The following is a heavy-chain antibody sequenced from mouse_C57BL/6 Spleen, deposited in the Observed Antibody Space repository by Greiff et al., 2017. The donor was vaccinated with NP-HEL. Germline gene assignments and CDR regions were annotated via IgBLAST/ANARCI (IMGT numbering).Heavy chain of an antibody. CDR3: AREGAYGNSWFAY. D-gene: IGHD2-1*01. Sequence: QVQLQQPGAELVKPGASVKMSCKASGYTFTSYWITWVKQRPGQGLEWIGDIYPGSGSTNYNEKFKSKATLTVDTSSSTAYMQLSSLTSEDSAVYYCAREGAYGNSWFAYWGQGTLVTVSA. CDR1: GYTFTSYW. J-gene: IGHJ3*01. CDR2: IYPGSGST. V-gene: IGHV1-55*01.